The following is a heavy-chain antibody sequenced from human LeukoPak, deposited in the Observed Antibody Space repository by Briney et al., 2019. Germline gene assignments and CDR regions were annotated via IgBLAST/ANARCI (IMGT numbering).Heavy chain of an antibody. CDR2: MNPNSGNT. CDR3: ARGGQQLVLYYFLH. J-gene: IGHJ1*01. D-gene: IGHD6-13*01. CDR1: GYTFTSYD. Sequence: ASVKVSCKASGYTFTSYDINWVRQATGQGLEWMGWMNPNSGNTGYAQKFQGRVTMTRNTSISTAYMELSSLRSEDTAVYYCARGGQQLVLYYFLHWGQGTLVTVSS. V-gene: IGHV1-8*01.